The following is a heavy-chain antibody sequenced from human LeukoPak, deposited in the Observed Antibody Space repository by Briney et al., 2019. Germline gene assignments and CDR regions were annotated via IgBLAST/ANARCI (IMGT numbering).Heavy chain of an antibody. CDR2: IYSGGNT. CDR1: GFTVGGRY. J-gene: IGHJ4*02. D-gene: IGHD1-26*01. Sequence: GGSLRLSCAASGFTVGGRYMSWVRQAPGKGLEWVSVIYSGGNTYYADSAKGRFTISRDNSKNTLYLQMNSLRAEDTAVYYCAKFSGSYDHPLDYWGQGTLVTVSS. V-gene: IGHV3-53*01. CDR3: AKFSGSYDHPLDY.